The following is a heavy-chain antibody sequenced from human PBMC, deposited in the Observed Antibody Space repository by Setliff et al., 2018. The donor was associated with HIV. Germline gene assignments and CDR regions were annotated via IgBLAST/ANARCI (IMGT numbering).Heavy chain of an antibody. CDR1: GGSISGNYY. V-gene: IGHV4-31*03. CDR3: ARGNIDYWTGYYSRSGYFYYMDV. J-gene: IGHJ6*03. Sequence: SETLSLTCTVTGGSISGNYYWTWIRQHPGKGLEWIGYFYYRGTTYYTPSLKSRVTISVDSSKNQFSLKLTSVTAADTAVYYWARGNIDYWTGYYSRSGYFYYMDVWGRGTTVTVSS. D-gene: IGHD3-3*01. CDR2: FYYRGTT.